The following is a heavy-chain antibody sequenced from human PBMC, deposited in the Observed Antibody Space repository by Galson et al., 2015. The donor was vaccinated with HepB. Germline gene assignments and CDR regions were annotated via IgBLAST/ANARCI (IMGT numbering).Heavy chain of an antibody. V-gene: IGHV3-21*01. CDR3: AREGLVRGYSGYDFDY. D-gene: IGHD5-12*01. Sequence: SLRLSCAASGFTFSSYSMNWVRQAPGKGLEWVSSISSSSYIYNADSVKGRFTISRDNAKNSLYLQMNSLRAEDTAVYYCAREGLVRGYSGYDFDYWGQGTLVTVSS. J-gene: IGHJ4*02. CDR2: ISSSSYI. CDR1: GFTFSSYS.